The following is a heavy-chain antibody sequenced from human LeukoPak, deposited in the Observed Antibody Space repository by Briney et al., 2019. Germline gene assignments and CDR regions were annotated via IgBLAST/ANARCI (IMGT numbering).Heavy chain of an antibody. J-gene: IGHJ4*02. CDR1: GFTVNSNY. D-gene: IGHD1/OR15-1a*01. CDR2: IYSGGST. V-gene: IGHV3-66*01. CDR3: AVKLQNSH. Sequence: HPGGSLRLSCAASGFTVNSNYMSWVRQAPGKGLEWVSVIYSGGSTYYADSVKGRFTISRDNSKNTLYLQMNSLRAEDTAVYYCAVKLQNSHWGQGTLVTVSS.